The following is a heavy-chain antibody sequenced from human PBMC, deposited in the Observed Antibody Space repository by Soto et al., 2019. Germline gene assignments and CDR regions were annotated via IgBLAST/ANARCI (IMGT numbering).Heavy chain of an antibody. CDR3: AREGYCSSTSCYDKRPYYYYYGMDV. V-gene: IGHV3-33*01. CDR2: IWYDGSNK. CDR1: GFTFSSYG. Sequence: GGSLRLSCAASGFTFSSYGMHWVRQAPGKGLEWVAVIWYDGSNKYYADSVKGRFTISRDNSKNTLYLQMNSLRAEDTAVYYCAREGYCSSTSCYDKRPYYYYYGMDVWGQGTTVTVSS. D-gene: IGHD2-2*01. J-gene: IGHJ6*02.